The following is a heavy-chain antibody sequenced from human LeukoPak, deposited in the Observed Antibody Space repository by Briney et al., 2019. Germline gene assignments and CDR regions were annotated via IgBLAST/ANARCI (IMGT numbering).Heavy chain of an antibody. Sequence: PSETLSLTCAVYGGSFSGYYWSWIRQPPGKGLEWIGEINHSGSTNYNPSLKSRVTISVDTSKNQFSLKLSSVTAADTAVYYCARDPIVGATRSYWGQGTLVTVSS. CDR1: GGSFSGYY. CDR3: ARDPIVGATRSY. J-gene: IGHJ4*02. V-gene: IGHV4-34*01. D-gene: IGHD1-26*01. CDR2: INHSGST.